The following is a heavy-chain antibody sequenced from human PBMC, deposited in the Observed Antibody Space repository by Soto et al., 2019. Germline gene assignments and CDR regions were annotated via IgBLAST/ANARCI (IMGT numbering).Heavy chain of an antibody. Sequence: KPSETLSLTCTVSGGSISSGGYYWSWIRQHPGKGLEWIGYIYYSGSTNYNPSLKSRVTISVDTSKNQFSLKLSSVTAADTAVYYCARGYQLPTSFDYWGQGTLVTVSS. V-gene: IGHV4-61*08. D-gene: IGHD2-2*01. CDR1: GGSISSGGYY. CDR2: IYYSGST. CDR3: ARGYQLPTSFDY. J-gene: IGHJ4*02.